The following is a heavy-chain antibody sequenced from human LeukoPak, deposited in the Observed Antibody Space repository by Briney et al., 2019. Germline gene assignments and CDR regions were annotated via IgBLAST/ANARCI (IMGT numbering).Heavy chain of an antibody. CDR2: IKPGGSDR. CDR1: GFTFSSYW. CDR3: ARVDCTGGSCFSGFDS. V-gene: IGHV3-7*01. D-gene: IGHD2-15*01. J-gene: IGHJ4*02. Sequence: SGGSLRLSCAVSGFTFSSYWMGWVRRAPGKGLEWVANIKPGGSDRYYVGSLKGRFTISRDNAKNSLFLHMNSLRVEDTAVYYCARVDCTGGSCFSGFDSWGQGTLVTVSS.